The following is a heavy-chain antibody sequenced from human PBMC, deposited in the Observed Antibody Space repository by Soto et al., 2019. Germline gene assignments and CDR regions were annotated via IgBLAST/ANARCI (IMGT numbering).Heavy chain of an antibody. Sequence: SETLSLTCTVSGGSISSSSYYWGWIRQPPGKGLEWIGSIYYSGSTYYNPSLKSRVTISVDTSKNQFSLKLSSVTAADTTVYYCASPGSGSYYAFDIWGQGTMVTVSS. CDR2: IYYSGST. J-gene: IGHJ3*02. CDR3: ASPGSGSYYAFDI. CDR1: GGSISSSSYY. V-gene: IGHV4-39*07. D-gene: IGHD3-10*01.